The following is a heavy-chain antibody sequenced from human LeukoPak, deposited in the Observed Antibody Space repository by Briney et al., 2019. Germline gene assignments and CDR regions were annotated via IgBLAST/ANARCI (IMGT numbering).Heavy chain of an antibody. CDR3: ARDLYYYGSGSE. D-gene: IGHD3-10*01. V-gene: IGHV1-2*02. Sequence: ASVKVPCKASGYTFTGYYMHWVRQAPGQGLEWMGWINPNSGGTNYAQKFQGRVTMTRDTSISTAYMELSRLRSDDTAVYYCARDLYYYGSGSEWGQGTLVTVSS. J-gene: IGHJ4*02. CDR1: GYTFTGYY. CDR2: INPNSGGT.